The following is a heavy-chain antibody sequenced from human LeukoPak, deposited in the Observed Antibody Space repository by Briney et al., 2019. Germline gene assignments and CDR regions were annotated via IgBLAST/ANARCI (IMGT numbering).Heavy chain of an antibody. CDR3: AKDVTYFDY. Sequence: GGSLRLSCAACGFTFSSCWVTWLRRAPGGVVEWVSNKKRDGSKKYYVPSVGDPSTTARNTTTNSLYLQRSSLRAEDTAVYYCAKDVTYFDYWGQGAFVTASS. J-gene: IGHJ4*02. CDR1: GFTFSSCW. CDR2: KKRDGSKK. D-gene: IGHD4-11*01. V-gene: IGHV3-7*04.